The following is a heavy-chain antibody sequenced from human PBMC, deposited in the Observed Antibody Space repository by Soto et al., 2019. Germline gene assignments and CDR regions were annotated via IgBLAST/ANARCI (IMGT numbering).Heavy chain of an antibody. Sequence: SETLSLTCAVSGGSITSGAYYCTWIRQHPGKGLEWIAYIHYSGRTYYNPSLKSRVTISVDTSNNQFSLKLSSVTAADTAVYYCARYYFDSSGYSNWFDPWGQGTLVTVSS. D-gene: IGHD3-22*01. J-gene: IGHJ5*02. CDR3: ARYYFDSSGYSNWFDP. CDR1: GGSITSGAYY. V-gene: IGHV4-31*11. CDR2: IHYSGRT.